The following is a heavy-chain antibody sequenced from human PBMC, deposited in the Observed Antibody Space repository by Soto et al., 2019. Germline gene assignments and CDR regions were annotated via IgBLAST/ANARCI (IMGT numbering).Heavy chain of an antibody. CDR1: GDSICSSSYY. CDR2: IYYSGST. Sequence: SETPSLTCTVSGDSICSSSYYWGWIQQPPGKGLEWIGSIYYSGSTYYNPSLKSRVTISIDTSKNQFSLKLSSVTAADTAVYYCARVYSYVYALDYWGQGTLVTVSS. D-gene: IGHD5-18*01. V-gene: IGHV4-39*07. CDR3: ARVYSYVYALDY. J-gene: IGHJ4*02.